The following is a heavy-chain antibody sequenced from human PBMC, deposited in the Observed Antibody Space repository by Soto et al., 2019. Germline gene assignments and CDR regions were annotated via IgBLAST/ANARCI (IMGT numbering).Heavy chain of an antibody. J-gene: IGHJ5*02. CDR2: IDSSGGT. CDR3: ARVFTDSSSFFDP. D-gene: IGHD6-13*01. CDR1: DDSSSSYK. Sequence: PSETLSLTCTASDDSSSSYKWSWIRQPPGRRLEWIGYIDSSGGTSYNPSLQSRVTISVDTSKNQFSLKLSSVTAADTAVYYCARVFTDSSSFFDPWGQGTLVTVSS. V-gene: IGHV4-59*12.